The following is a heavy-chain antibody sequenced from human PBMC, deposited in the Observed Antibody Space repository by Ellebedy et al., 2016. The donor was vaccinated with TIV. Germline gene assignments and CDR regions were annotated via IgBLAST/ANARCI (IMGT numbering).Heavy chain of an antibody. V-gene: IGHV3-33*06. CDR2: IWYDGSNK. CDR1: GFTFSSYG. D-gene: IGHD2-2*01. Sequence: GGSLRLSXAASGFTFSSYGMHWVRQAPGKGLEWVAVIWYDGSNKYYADSVKGRFTISRDNSKNTPYLQMNSLRAEDTAVYYCAKGKYQLHQGGAFDIWGQGTMVTVSS. J-gene: IGHJ3*02. CDR3: AKGKYQLHQGGAFDI.